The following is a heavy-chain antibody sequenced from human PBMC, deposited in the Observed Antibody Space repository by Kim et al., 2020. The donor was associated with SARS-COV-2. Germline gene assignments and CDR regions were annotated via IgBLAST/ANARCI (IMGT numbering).Heavy chain of an antibody. V-gene: IGHV3-30*18. J-gene: IGHJ1*01. Sequence: GGSLRLSCAASGFTFSSYGMHWVRQAPGKGLEWVAVISYDGSNKYYADSVKGRFTISRDNSKNTLYLQMNSLRAEDTAVYYCAKDRYVGARVFGYFQHWGQGTLVTVSS. D-gene: IGHD1-26*01. CDR1: GFTFSSYG. CDR2: ISYDGSNK. CDR3: AKDRYVGARVFGYFQH.